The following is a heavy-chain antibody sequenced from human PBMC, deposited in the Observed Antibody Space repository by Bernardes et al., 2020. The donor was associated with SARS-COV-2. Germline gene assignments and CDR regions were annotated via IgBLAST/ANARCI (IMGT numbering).Heavy chain of an antibody. Sequence: GGSLSLSCPAPGFTFSTHWMSWSPQAQGEGLEWVASKKEDGSVKYYVDSVKGRFTTSRDNAKNSLYLQINSRRGEDTAVYYCAGGDAWGQGTTVIVSS. V-gene: IGHV3-7*03. CDR2: KKEDGSVK. CDR1: GFTFSTHW. CDR3: AGGDA. J-gene: IGHJ6*02.